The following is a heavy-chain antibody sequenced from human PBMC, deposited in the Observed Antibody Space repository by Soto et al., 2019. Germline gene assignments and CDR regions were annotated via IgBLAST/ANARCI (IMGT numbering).Heavy chain of an antibody. CDR2: IYHSGTT. D-gene: IGHD5-12*01. CDR1: GGCISSGGYD. J-gene: IGHJ4*02. V-gene: IGHV4-30-2*01. Sequence: TLSLTGAVAGGCISSGGYDWSWIRQPPGKGLEWIGYIYHSGTTYYNPSLKSRVTISVDRSKNQFSLKLSSVTAADTAVYYWARVTATINYYFDCWGQGTMVTVSS. CDR3: ARVTATINYYFDC.